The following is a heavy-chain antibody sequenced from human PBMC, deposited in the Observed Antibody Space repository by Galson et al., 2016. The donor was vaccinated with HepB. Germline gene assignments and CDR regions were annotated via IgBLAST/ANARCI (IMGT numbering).Heavy chain of an antibody. J-gene: IGHJ4*02. D-gene: IGHD2-21*01. CDR1: GFTFSSYS. Sequence: SLRLSCAASGFTFSSYSMSWVRQAPGKGLEWVSGISGSGGSTYYADSVKGRFTISRDNSKNTLYLQMNNLRAEDTAVYYCAISRGYFDYWGQGTLVTVSS. CDR2: ISGSGGST. V-gene: IGHV3-23*01. CDR3: AISRGYFDY.